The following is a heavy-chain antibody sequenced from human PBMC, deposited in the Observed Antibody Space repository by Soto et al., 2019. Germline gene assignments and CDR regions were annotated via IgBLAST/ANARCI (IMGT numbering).Heavy chain of an antibody. Sequence: PGGSLRLSCAASVFTFSSYAMHCVRQAPGKGLEWVAVISYDGSNKYYADSVKGRFTISRDNSKNTLYLQMNSLRAEDTAVYYCARALSPYGGNIAEYLQHWGQGTLVTVSS. CDR1: VFTFSSYA. D-gene: IGHD2-15*01. J-gene: IGHJ1*01. CDR2: ISYDGSNK. CDR3: ARALSPYGGNIAEYLQH. V-gene: IGHV3-30-3*01.